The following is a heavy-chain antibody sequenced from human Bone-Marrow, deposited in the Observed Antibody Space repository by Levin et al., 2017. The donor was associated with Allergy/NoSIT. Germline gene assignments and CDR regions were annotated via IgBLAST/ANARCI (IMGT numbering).Heavy chain of an antibody. D-gene: IGHD3-16*01. J-gene: IGHJ4*02. CDR2: IKQDGSEK. Sequence: SCAASGFALNTYWMSWVRQAPGKGLEWVANIKQDGSEKYYVDSVKGRFTISRDNARKSLYLQMNGLRAEDTAVYYCARDRGGGRDFWGQGTLVTVSS. CDR1: GFALNTYW. V-gene: IGHV3-7*01. CDR3: ARDRGGGRDF.